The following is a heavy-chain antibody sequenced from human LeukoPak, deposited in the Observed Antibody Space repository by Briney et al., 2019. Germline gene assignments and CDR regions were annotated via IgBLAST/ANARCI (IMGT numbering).Heavy chain of an antibody. CDR2: IYTNTGNP. CDR1: GYTFTTYA. Sequence: ASVKVSCKASGYTFTTYAMNWVRQAPGQGLEWMGWIYTNTGNPTYTQGFTGRLVFSLDTSVSTTYLQISNLKAEDTAVYYCARGIPVYGSSWSYYFDYWGQGTLVTVSS. CDR3: ARGIPVYGSSWSYYFDY. V-gene: IGHV7-4-1*02. D-gene: IGHD6-13*01. J-gene: IGHJ4*02.